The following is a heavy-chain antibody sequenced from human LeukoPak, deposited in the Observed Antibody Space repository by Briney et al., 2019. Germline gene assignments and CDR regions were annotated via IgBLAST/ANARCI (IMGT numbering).Heavy chain of an antibody. CDR1: GYTFSNFD. D-gene: IGHD3-3*01. Sequence: GASVKVSCKASGYTFSNFDINWLRQATGQGLEWMGWINPNSDNTGYAQKFQGRVTMTRDTSTNTAYMELNGLTSEDTAVYYCAVRGRNYIYDFWGQGTLVIVS. J-gene: IGHJ4*02. V-gene: IGHV1-8*01. CDR3: AVRGRNYIYDF. CDR2: INPNSDNT.